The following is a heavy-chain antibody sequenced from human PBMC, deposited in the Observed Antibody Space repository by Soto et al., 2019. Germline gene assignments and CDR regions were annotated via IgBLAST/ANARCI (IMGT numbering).Heavy chain of an antibody. J-gene: IGHJ4*02. CDR2: ISYDGSNK. Sequence: QVQLVESGGGVVQFGRSLRLSCAASGFTFSSYAMHWVRQAPGKGLEWVAVISYDGSNKYYANSVKGRFTISRDNSKNTLYLQMNSLRAEDTAVYYCARGRKYDDIGSGYYQYDYWGQGTLVTVSS. D-gene: IGHD3-22*01. CDR3: ARGRKYDDIGSGYYQYDY. V-gene: IGHV3-30-3*01. CDR1: GFTFSSYA.